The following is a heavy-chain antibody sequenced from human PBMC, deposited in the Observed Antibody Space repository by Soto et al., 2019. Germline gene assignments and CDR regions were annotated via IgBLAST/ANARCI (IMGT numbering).Heavy chain of an antibody. CDR3: ANLYGDYDSLDFDY. D-gene: IGHD4-17*01. Sequence: SLRLSCAASGFTFSSYGMHWVRQAPGKGLEWVAVISYDGSNKYYADSVKGRFTISRDNSKNTLYLQMNSLRAEDTAVYYCANLYGDYDSLDFDYWGQGTLVTVSS. CDR2: ISYDGSNK. V-gene: IGHV3-30*18. J-gene: IGHJ4*02. CDR1: GFTFSSYG.